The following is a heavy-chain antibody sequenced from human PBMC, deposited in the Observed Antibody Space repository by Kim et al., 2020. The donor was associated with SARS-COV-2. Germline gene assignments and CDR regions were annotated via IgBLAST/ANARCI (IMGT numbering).Heavy chain of an antibody. CDR3: ARGPGWNYVVFRWFDP. CDR2: INHSGST. Sequence: SETLSLTCAVYGGSFSGYYWSWIRQPPGKGLEWIGEINHSGSTNYNPSLKSRVTISVDTSKNQFSLKLSSVTAADTAVYYCARGPGWNYVVFRWFDPWGQGTLVTVSS. J-gene: IGHJ5*02. CDR1: GGSFSGYY. V-gene: IGHV4-34*01. D-gene: IGHD1-7*01.